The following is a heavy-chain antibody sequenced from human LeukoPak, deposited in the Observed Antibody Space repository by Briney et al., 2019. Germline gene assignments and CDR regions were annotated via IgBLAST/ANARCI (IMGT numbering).Heavy chain of an antibody. CDR1: GFTFSSYW. D-gene: IGHD3-16*01. CDR2: IKQDGSEK. J-gene: IGHJ4*02. CDR3: ARDPVEDYVWGSSFDY. Sequence: GGSLRLSCAASGFTFSSYWMSWVRQAPGKGLEWVANIKQDGSEKYYVDSVKGRFTISRDNAKNSLYLQMNSLRAEDTAVYYCARDPVEDYVWGSSFDYWGQGTLVTVSS. V-gene: IGHV3-7*01.